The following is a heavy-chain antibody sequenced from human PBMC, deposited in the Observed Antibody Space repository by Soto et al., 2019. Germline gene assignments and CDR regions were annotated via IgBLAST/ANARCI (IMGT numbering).Heavy chain of an antibody. CDR2: INPSVGST. J-gene: IGHJ6*01. Sequence: ASVKVSCKASGYSFTTYNLHWVRQAPGQGLEWMGIINPSVGSTTYAQNFQDRVTMTRDTSTTTVYMELSSLRSEDTAVYYCARAREMDGWGQGTTVTVAS. CDR1: GYSFTTYN. CDR3: ARAREMDG. V-gene: IGHV1-46*01. D-gene: IGHD1-26*01.